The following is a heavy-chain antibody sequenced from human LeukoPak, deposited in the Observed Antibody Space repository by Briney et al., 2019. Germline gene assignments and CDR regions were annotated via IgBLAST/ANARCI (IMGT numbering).Heavy chain of an antibody. Sequence: SETLSLSCGVSGGSFSSHYWTWIRQPPGKGLEWIGEINPRGSTNYNPSLESRVTVSADTSRNQLSLSLTSVTAADSAVYFCARGLRQGSAWSWGPKEKSYQYMDVWGTGTTVIVSS. V-gene: IGHV4-34*01. J-gene: IGHJ6*04. CDR1: GGSFSSHY. CDR2: INPRGST. D-gene: IGHD6-19*01. CDR3: ARGLRQGSAWSWGPKEKSYQYMDV.